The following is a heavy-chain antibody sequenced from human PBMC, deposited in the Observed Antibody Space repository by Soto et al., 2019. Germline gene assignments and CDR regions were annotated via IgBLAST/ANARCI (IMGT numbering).Heavy chain of an antibody. V-gene: IGHV4-4*02. D-gene: IGHD6-13*01. Sequence: QVQLRESGPGLVRPSGTLSLTCAVSGGSISNDNWWSWVRQPPGKGLEWIGEIYHSGSTNYNPSLNSRVTMSVVPSKNLFALTLNYVTAADTAFYYCARDQGSHPGDWGQGTLVSVSS. CDR3: ARDQGSHPGD. CDR2: IYHSGST. J-gene: IGHJ4*02. CDR1: GGSISNDNW.